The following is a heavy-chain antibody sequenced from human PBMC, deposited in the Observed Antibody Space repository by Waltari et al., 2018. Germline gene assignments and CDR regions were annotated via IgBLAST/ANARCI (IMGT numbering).Heavy chain of an antibody. V-gene: IGHV3-64*01. CDR2: ISSNGGST. CDR3: ARSTIYYYYYGMDV. D-gene: IGHD1-1*01. J-gene: IGHJ6*02. Sequence: EVQLVESGGGLVQPGGSLRLSCAASGFTFSSYAMHWLRQAPGKGLEYVSAISSNGGSTYYANSVKVRFTISRDNSKNTLYLQMGSLRAEDMAVYYCARSTIYYYYYGMDVWGQGTTVTVSS. CDR1: GFTFSSYA.